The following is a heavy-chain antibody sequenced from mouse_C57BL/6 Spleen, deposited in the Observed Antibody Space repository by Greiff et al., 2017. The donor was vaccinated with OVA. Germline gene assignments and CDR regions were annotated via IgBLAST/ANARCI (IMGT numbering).Heavy chain of an antibody. CDR1: GYTFTSYW. Sequence: QVQLQQPGAELVMPGASVKLSCKASGYTFTSYWMHWVKQRPGQGLEWIGEIDPSDSYTNYNQKFKGKSTLTVDQSSSTAYMQLSSLTTEDSAVYYCARPLYFGSSSYWDDWGQGTTLTGSS. CDR2: IDPSDSYT. CDR3: ARPLYFGSSSYWDD. V-gene: IGHV1-69*01. D-gene: IGHD1-1*01. J-gene: IGHJ2*01.